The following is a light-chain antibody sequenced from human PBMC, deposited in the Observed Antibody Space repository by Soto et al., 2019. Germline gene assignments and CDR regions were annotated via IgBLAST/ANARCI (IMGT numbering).Light chain of an antibody. CDR1: SSDVGGYNY. J-gene: IGLJ2*01. Sequence: QSALTQPPSASGSPGQSVTISCTGTSSDVGGYNYVSWYQRHPGKAPKLMIYEVSKRPSGVPDRFSGSKSGNTASLTVSGLQAEDEADYYCSSYAGSNNYVLFGGGTKLTVL. CDR2: EVS. V-gene: IGLV2-8*01. CDR3: SSYAGSNNYVL.